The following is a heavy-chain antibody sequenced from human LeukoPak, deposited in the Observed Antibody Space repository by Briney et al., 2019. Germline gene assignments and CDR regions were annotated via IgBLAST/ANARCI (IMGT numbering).Heavy chain of an antibody. CDR1: GDSISSSSYY. D-gene: IGHD3-22*01. CDR3: ARDRDDSSGYYFDY. V-gene: IGHV4-39*07. Sequence: MTSETLSLTCTVSGDSISSSSYYWGWIRQPPGKGLEWIGSIYYSGSTYYNPSLKSRVTISVDTSKNQFSLKLSSVTAADTAVYYCARDRDDSSGYYFDYWGQGTLVTVSS. J-gene: IGHJ4*02. CDR2: IYYSGST.